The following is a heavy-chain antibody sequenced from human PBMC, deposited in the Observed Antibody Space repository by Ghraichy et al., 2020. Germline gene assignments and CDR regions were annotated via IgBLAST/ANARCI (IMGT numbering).Heavy chain of an antibody. V-gene: IGHV3-7*01. D-gene: IGHD1-26*01. Sequence: GGSLRLSCAASGFTFTSYWMYWVRQAPGKGAEWVTNIKEDGSKMYYVDSVKGRFTVSRDNAKKTLYLQMNSLRVEDTAVYYCAKDQDTGWSFADWGQGTLVTVSS. CDR1: GFTFTSYW. CDR3: AKDQDTGWSFAD. CDR2: IKEDGSKM. J-gene: IGHJ4*02.